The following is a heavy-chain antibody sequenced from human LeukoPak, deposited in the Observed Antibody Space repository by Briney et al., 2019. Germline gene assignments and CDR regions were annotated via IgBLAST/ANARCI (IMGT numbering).Heavy chain of an antibody. CDR2: IIPIFGTA. Sequence: ASVKVSCKASGGTFSSYAISWVRQAPGQGLEWMGGIIPIFGTANYAQKFQGRVTITADESTSTAYMELSSLRSEDTAVYYCATVLTRVKQWLPPGNYYYMDVWGKGTTVTVSS. J-gene: IGHJ6*03. V-gene: IGHV1-69*01. CDR1: GGTFSSYA. D-gene: IGHD6-19*01. CDR3: ATVLTRVKQWLPPGNYYYMDV.